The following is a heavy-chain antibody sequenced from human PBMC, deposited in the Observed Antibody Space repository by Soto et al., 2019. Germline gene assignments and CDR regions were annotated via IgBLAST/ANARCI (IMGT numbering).Heavy chain of an antibody. J-gene: IGHJ5*02. Sequence: SETLSLTCTVSGGSISSYYWSWIRQPPGKGLEWIGYIYYSGSTNYNPSLKSRVTISVDTSKNQFSLKLSSVTAADTAVYYCARLKVAAAGTWINWFDPWGQETLVTVSS. CDR1: GGSISSYY. D-gene: IGHD6-13*01. CDR2: IYYSGST. V-gene: IGHV4-59*08. CDR3: ARLKVAAAGTWINWFDP.